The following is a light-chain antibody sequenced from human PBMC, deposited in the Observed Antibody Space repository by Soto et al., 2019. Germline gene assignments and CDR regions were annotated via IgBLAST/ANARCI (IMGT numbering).Light chain of an antibody. J-gene: IGKJ5*01. CDR3: QQRSNWPPNT. Sequence: EIVMTQSPATLSVSPEERATLSCRASQSVSSNYLAWYRQKPGQAPRLLIYGASNRATGIPARFSGSGSGTDFTLTISSLEPEDFAVYYCQQRSNWPPNTFGQGTRLEVK. V-gene: IGKV3-11*01. CDR1: QSVSSNY. CDR2: GAS.